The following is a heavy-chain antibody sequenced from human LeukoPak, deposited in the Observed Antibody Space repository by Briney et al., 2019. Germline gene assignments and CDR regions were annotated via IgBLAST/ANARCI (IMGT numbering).Heavy chain of an antibody. Sequence: ASVKVSCKASQYAFTNYDINWVRQAAGQGLEWMGWMNPSSANTGYAPRFQGRVTFSRDTSISTAFMDLSGLTSEDTALYFCARGKLVLQERYSYYMDVWGKGTMVTVSS. J-gene: IGHJ6*03. CDR1: QYAFTNYD. V-gene: IGHV1-8*01. D-gene: IGHD1-1*01. CDR2: MNPSSANT. CDR3: ARGKLVLQERYSYYMDV.